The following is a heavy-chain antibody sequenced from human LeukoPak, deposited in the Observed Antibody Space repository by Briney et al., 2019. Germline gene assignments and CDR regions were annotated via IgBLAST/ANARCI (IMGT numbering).Heavy chain of an antibody. J-gene: IGHJ5*02. CDR2: IIPIFGTA. D-gene: IGHD3-22*01. V-gene: IGHV1-69*13. CDR1: RGTFSSYA. CDR3: ARADSSGYYVTNWFDP. Sequence: SVKVSCKTSRGTFSSYAISWVRQAPGQGLEWMGGIIPIFGTANYAQKFQGRVTITADEFTSTAYMELSSLRSEDTAVYYCARADSSGYYVTNWFDPWGQGTLVTVSS.